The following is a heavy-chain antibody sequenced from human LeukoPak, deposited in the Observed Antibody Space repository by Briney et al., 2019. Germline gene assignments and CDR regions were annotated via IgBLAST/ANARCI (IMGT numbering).Heavy chain of an antibody. J-gene: IGHJ4*02. V-gene: IGHV3-49*04. CDR2: IRSEAYGGTT. CDR3: TRSGNYYDSRGYPKYYSDC. D-gene: IGHD3-22*01. CDR1: GFTFGDYA. Sequence: GGSLRLSCTASGFTFGDYAMSWVRQAPGKGLQWIGFIRSEAYGGTTEYAASVEGRFTISRDDSKSIAYLLMNSLKAEDTAVYFCTRSGNYYDSRGYPKYYSDCWGQGTLVAVSS.